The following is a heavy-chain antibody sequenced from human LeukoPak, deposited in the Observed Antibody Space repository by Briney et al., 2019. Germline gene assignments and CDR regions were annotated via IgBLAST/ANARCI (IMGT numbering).Heavy chain of an antibody. CDR1: GGSMTAGDYY. CDR3: ARVPSAAAVPRSRYFDL. D-gene: IGHD6-13*01. Sequence: SETLSLTCTVSGGSMTAGDYYWGWVRQPPGTGLQWIATSYQGASLKSRVTISLDTSKNQFSLKLSSVTAADTAVYYCARVPSAAAVPRSRYFDLWGRGTLVTVSS. V-gene: IGHV4-39*07. CDR2: TS. J-gene: IGHJ2*01.